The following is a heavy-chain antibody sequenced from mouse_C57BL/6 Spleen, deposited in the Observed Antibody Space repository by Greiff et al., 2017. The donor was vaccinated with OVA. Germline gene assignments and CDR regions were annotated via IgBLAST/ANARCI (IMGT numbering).Heavy chain of an antibody. J-gene: IGHJ4*01. CDR3: TKGLDYYAMDY. CDR1: GYTFTDYE. V-gene: IGHV1-15*01. CDR2: IDPETGGT. Sequence: QVQLKQSGAELVRPGASVTLSCKASGYTFTDYEMHWVKQTPVHGLEWIGAIDPETGGTDYNQKFKGKAILTADKSSSTAYMELRSLTSEDSAVYYCTKGLDYYAMDYWGQGTSVTVSS.